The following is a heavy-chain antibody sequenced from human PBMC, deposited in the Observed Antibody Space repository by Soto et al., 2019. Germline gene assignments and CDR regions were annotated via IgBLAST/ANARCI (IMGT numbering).Heavy chain of an antibody. CDR2: ISTDNGNT. V-gene: IGHV1-18*04. CDR1: GYTFTSYY. CDR3: ARANGSGNKGLYYYGMDV. J-gene: IGHJ6*02. D-gene: IGHD3-10*01. Sequence: ASVKVSCKASGYTFTSYYMHWVRQAPGQGLEWMGWISTDNGNTKYAQHLQGRVSMTTDTSTSTAYMDLRSLRSDDTAVYYCARANGSGNKGLYYYGMDVWGQGTTVTVSS.